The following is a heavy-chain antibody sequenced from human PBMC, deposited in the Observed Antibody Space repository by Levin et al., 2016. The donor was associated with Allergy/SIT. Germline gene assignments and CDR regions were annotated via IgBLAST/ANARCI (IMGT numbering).Heavy chain of an antibody. CDR3: ARSFAAGPSD. CDR1: GFAFSDYY. Sequence: LSLTCVASGFAFSDYYMSWIRQAPGKGLEWVSYISGSGSHTNYADSVKGRFTISRDNAQNSLYLQMNSLRVEDTAVYYCARSFAAGPSDWGQGTLVTLSS. CDR2: ISGSGSHT. V-gene: IGHV3-11*06. D-gene: IGHD6-19*01. J-gene: IGHJ4*02.